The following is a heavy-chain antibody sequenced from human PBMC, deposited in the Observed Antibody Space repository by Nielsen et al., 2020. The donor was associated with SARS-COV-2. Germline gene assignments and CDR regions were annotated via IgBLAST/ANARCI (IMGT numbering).Heavy chain of an antibody. CDR3: ARVGFYGDPEYLDY. J-gene: IGHJ4*02. V-gene: IGHV3-7*01. Sequence: GESLKISCAASGFTFSSSWMSWVRQAPGKGLEWVANIKEDGSDKNFVDSVKGRFTISRDNAKNSLYLQMNSLRVEDTAVYYCARVGFYGDPEYLDYWGPGTLVTVSS. CDR1: GFTFSSSW. D-gene: IGHD4-17*01. CDR2: IKEDGSDK.